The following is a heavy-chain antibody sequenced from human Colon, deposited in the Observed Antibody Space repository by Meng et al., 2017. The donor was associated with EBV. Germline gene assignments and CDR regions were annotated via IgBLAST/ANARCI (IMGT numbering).Heavy chain of an antibody. CDR3: ARDTSTWGNKGLDH. V-gene: IGHV4-30-2*01. CDR1: GDSVPNGGYS. Sequence: LQLKRSGYGVVNPSQTLSLPCVVSGDSVPNGGYSWSWIRQPPGKGLEWIGYIYHSGSTKYNPSLKSQVTISVDTSKNQFSLKLSPVTAADTAVYYCARDTSTWGNKGLDHWGQGILVTVSS. D-gene: IGHD7-27*01. CDR2: IYHSGST. J-gene: IGHJ4*02.